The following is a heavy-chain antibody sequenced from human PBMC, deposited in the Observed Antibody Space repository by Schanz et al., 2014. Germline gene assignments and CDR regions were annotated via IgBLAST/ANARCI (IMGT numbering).Heavy chain of an antibody. Sequence: VQLVESGGGLVQPGGSLRLSCAASGFTFSSYAMHWVRQAPGKGLEWVAVISYDGRNKYYADSVKGRFTISRDNSKNTLYLQMNSLSADDTAVFYCAKGMGYCSGGTCYDYYYYGLDVWGQGTTVTVSS. CDR3: AKGMGYCSGGTCYDYYYYGLDV. CDR1: GFTFSSYA. D-gene: IGHD2-15*01. CDR2: ISYDGRNK. V-gene: IGHV3-30-3*01. J-gene: IGHJ6*02.